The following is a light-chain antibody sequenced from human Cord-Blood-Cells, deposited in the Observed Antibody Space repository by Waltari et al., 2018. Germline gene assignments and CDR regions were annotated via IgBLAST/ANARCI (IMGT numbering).Light chain of an antibody. J-gene: IGKJ3*01. V-gene: IGKV4-1*01. Sequence: DIVMTQSPDSLAVSLGERATINCKSSQSVLYSSNNKNYLAWYQQKPGQPPKLLIYWASTRESGVPDRFSGRGTGTDFTLTISSLQAEDVAVYYYQQYYSTPFTFGPGTKVDIK. CDR3: QQYYSTPFT. CDR1: QSVLYSSNNKNY. CDR2: WAS.